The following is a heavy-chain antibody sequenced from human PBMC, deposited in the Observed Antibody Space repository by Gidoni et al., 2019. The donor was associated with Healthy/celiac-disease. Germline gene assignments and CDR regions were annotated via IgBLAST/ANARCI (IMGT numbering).Heavy chain of an antibody. V-gene: IGHV4-39*07. J-gene: IGHJ5*02. CDR3: ARLSIAVAVWFDP. CDR1: GGSSSSSSYY. Sequence: QLQLQESGPGLVKPSETLSLTCTVSGGSSSSSSYYWGWIRQPPGKGLEWIGSIYYSGSTYYNPSLKSRVTISVDTSKNQCSLKLSSVTAADTAVYYCARLSIAVAVWFDPWGQGTLVTVSS. D-gene: IGHD6-19*01. CDR2: IYYSGST.